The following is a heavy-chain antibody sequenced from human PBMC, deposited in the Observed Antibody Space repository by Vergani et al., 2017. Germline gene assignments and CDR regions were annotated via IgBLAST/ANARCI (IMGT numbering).Heavy chain of an antibody. Sequence: EVQLVESGGGLVKPGGSLRLSCAASGFTFSSYSMNWVRQAPGKGLEWVSSISSSSSYIYYADSVKGRFTISRDNAKNSLYLQMNSLRAEDTAVYYCAGDSDYYDGSGYPRNFGYWGQGTLVTVSS. D-gene: IGHD3-22*01. V-gene: IGHV3-21*01. CDR2: ISSSSSYI. J-gene: IGHJ4*02. CDR1: GFTFSSYS. CDR3: AGDSDYYDGSGYPRNFGY.